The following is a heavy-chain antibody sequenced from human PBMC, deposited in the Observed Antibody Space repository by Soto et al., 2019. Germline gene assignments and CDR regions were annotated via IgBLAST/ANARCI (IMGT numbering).Heavy chain of an antibody. CDR1: GFTVSSNY. D-gene: IGHD2-15*01. V-gene: IGHV3-66*01. CDR3: ARDQAVVAASGDDAFDI. CDR2: IYSGGST. J-gene: IGHJ3*02. Sequence: GSLRLSCAASGFTVSSNYMSWVRQAPGKGLEWVSVIYSGGSTFYADSVKGRFTISRDNSKNTLYLQMNSLRAEDTAVYYCARDQAVVAASGDDAFDIWGQGTMVTVSS.